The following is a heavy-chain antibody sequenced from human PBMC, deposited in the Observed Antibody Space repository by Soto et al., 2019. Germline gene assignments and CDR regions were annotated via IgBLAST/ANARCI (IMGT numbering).Heavy chain of an antibody. D-gene: IGHD1-26*01. Sequence: QVQLQESGPGLVKPSETLSLTCTVSGDSMTKYYWSWIRQPAGKGLEWIGRIDTSRSTNYNPSLKSRVTMSIDTSNNLFSLKLKSVTAADTAVYYCARTVGAAYYFDFWGQGALVTVSS. CDR1: GDSMTKYY. CDR3: ARTVGAAYYFDF. J-gene: IGHJ4*02. CDR2: IDTSRST. V-gene: IGHV4-4*07.